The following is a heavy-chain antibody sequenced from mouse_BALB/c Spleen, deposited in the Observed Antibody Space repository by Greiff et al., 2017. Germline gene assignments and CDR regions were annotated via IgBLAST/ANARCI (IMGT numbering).Heavy chain of an antibody. D-gene: IGHD1-1*01. Sequence: QVQLKESGPGLVAPSQSLSITCTVSGFSLTSYGVHWVRQPPGKGLEWLGVIWAGGSTNYNSALMSRLSISKDNSKSQVFLKMNSLQTDDTAMYYCARDKRTTVAHFDYWGQGTTLTVSS. CDR3: ARDKRTTVAHFDY. V-gene: IGHV2-9*02. J-gene: IGHJ2*01. CDR2: IWAGGST. CDR1: GFSLTSYG.